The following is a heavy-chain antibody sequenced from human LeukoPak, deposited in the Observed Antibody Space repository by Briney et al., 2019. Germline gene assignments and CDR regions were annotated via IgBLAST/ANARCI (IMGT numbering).Heavy chain of an antibody. Sequence: PGGSLRLSCAASGFTFSNAWMSWVRQAPGKGLEWVGRIKSKTDGGTTDYAAPVKGRFTISRDDSKNTLYLQMNSLKTEDTAVYYCTTKREVRGVISYYYYYMDVWGKGTTVTISS. CDR1: GFTFSNAW. J-gene: IGHJ6*03. CDR3: TTKREVRGVISYYYYYMDV. D-gene: IGHD3-10*01. CDR2: IKSKTDGGTT. V-gene: IGHV3-15*01.